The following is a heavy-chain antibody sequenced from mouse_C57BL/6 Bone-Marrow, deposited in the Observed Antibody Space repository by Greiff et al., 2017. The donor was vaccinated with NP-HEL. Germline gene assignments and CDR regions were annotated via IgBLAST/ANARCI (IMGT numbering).Heavy chain of an antibody. CDR2: INPYNGDT. V-gene: IGHV1-20*01. CDR1: GYSFTGYF. Sequence: EVKLVESGPELVKPGDSVKISCKASGYSFTGYFMNWVMQSHGKSLEWIGRINPYNGDTFYNQKFKGKATLTVDKSSSTAHMELRSLTSKDSAVYYCATLAMDYWGQGTSVTVSS. J-gene: IGHJ4*01. CDR3: ATLAMDY.